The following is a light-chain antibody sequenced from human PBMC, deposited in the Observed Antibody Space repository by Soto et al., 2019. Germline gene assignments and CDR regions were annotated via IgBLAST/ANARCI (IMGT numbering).Light chain of an antibody. CDR3: QQYNNWPTGT. CDR1: QSISTY. Sequence: EMVITQSPASPSAPPGERATLSCKGNQSISTYLAWYQQKPGQAPRLLIYGASTRATGIPVRFSGSGSGTEFTLTISSLQSEDFAVYYCQQYNNWPTGTFGQGTKVDI. J-gene: IGKJ1*01. V-gene: IGKV3-15*01. CDR2: GAS.